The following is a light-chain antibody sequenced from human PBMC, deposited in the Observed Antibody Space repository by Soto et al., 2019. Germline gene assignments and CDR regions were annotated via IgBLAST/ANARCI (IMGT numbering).Light chain of an antibody. V-gene: IGLV1-40*01. J-gene: IGLJ1*01. CDR3: QSYDSSLSAYV. Sequence: QAVVTQPPSVSGAPGQRVTISCTGSNSNIGAGYDVHWYQQLPRTAPKLLIYVNNNRPSGVPDRFSGSKSDTSASLAITGLQAEDEADYYCQSYDSSLSAYVFGTGTKLTVL. CDR1: NSNIGAGYD. CDR2: VNN.